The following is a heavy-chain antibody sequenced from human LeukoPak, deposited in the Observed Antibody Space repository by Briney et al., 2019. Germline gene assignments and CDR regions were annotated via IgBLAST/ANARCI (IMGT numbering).Heavy chain of an antibody. CDR3: ARGIAPVAGNWFDP. D-gene: IGHD6-19*01. J-gene: IGHJ5*02. CDR1: GFTFSSYS. Sequence: GGSLRLSCAASGFTFSSYSMNWVRQAPGKGLEWVSSISSSSSYIYYADSVKGRFTISRDNAKNTLYLQMNSLRAEDTAVYYCARGIAPVAGNWFDPWGQGTLVTVSS. V-gene: IGHV3-21*01. CDR2: ISSSSSYI.